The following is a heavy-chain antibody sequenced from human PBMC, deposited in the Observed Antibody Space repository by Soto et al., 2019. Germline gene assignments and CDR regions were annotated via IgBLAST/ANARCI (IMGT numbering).Heavy chain of an antibody. V-gene: IGHV4-34*01. CDR3: ASIYGYSYGYAFDY. D-gene: IGHD5-18*01. J-gene: IGHJ4*02. CDR1: GGSFSGYY. CDR2: INHSGST. Sequence: QVQLQQWGAGLLKPSETLSLTCAVYGGSFSGYYWSWIRQPPGKGLEWIGEINHSGSTNYNPSLKRRVTISVDTSKNQFSLKLSSVTAADTAVYYCASIYGYSYGYAFDYWGQGTLVTVSS.